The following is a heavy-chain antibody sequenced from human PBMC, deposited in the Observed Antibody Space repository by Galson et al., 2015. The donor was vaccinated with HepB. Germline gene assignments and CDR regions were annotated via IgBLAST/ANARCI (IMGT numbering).Heavy chain of an antibody. CDR1: GFTFRGSA. Sequence: LRLSCAASGFTFRGSAIHWVRQTSGKGPEWIGHIRSKATNFAALYVLSLKGRFTISRDDSKNLAYLHMGSLTTDDTAVYYWVRSGDFSGYSSRWGQGTLVTVSS. D-gene: IGHD6-13*01. CDR2: IRSKATNFAA. V-gene: IGHV3-73*01. CDR3: VRSGDFSGYSSR. J-gene: IGHJ4*02.